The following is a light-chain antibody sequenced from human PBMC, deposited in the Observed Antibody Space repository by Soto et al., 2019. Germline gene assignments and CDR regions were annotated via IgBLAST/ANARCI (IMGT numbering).Light chain of an antibody. CDR3: QQYGSSEII. V-gene: IGKV3-20*01. CDR2: GAS. Sequence: EIVLTQSPGTLSLSPGEGATLSCRASQSINSFLAWYQQRRGQAPRLLIHGASNRATGIPDRFSGSGSGPDFTLTITRLEPEDFAVFYCQQYGSSEIIFGQGTRLEIK. J-gene: IGKJ5*01. CDR1: QSINSF.